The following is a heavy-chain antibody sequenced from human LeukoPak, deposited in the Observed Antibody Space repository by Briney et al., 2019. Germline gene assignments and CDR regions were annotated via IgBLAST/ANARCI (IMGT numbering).Heavy chain of an antibody. CDR2: IYTRGST. CDR3: ARDSRAWFGDAHFDY. Sequence: SETLSLTCTVSGGSISSYYWSWIRQPAGKGLEWIGRIYTRGSTTYNPSLKSRVTMSVDTSKNQFSLKLHSVTAADTAVYYCARDSRAWFGDAHFDYWGQGTLVTVSS. D-gene: IGHD3-10*01. CDR1: GGSISSYY. J-gene: IGHJ4*02. V-gene: IGHV4-4*07.